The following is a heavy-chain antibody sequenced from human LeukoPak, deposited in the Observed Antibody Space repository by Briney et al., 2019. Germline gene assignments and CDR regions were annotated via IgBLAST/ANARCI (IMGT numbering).Heavy chain of an antibody. Sequence: SLRLSCAASGLAFSAYKMHWVRQAPRKGLVWVSRISTDGYTTDYADFVQGRFTASRDNTKNTWSLEMNSLRAEDTAVYYCVVGGSPGYWGQGTLVTVSS. J-gene: IGHJ4*02. D-gene: IGHD2-15*01. V-gene: IGHV3-74*01. CDR2: ISTDGYTT. CDR1: GLAFSAYK. CDR3: VVGGSPGY.